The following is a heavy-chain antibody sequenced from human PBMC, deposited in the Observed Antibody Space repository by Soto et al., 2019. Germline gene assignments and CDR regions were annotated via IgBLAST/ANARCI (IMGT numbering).Heavy chain of an antibody. D-gene: IGHD3-22*01. V-gene: IGHV3-23*01. CDR3: TKEGGRLFDTYYFDY. CDR2: ISGTGSST. J-gene: IGHJ4*02. Sequence: GGSLRLSCAVSGFTFSAYALTWVRQAPGKGLEWVSTISGTGSSTYYADSVKGRFTISRDNSKNTLYLHMNSLRAEDTAVYYCTKEGGRLFDTYYFDYWGQGALVTVSS. CDR1: GFTFSAYA.